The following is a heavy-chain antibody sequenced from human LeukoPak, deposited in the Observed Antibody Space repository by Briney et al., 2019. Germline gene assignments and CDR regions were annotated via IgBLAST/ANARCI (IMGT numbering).Heavy chain of an antibody. J-gene: IGHJ4*02. CDR2: ISGSGGST. CDR3: AEDSRSSYDY. Sequence: PGGSLRLSXAASGFTFSSYAMSWVRQAPGKGLEWGSAISGSGGSTYYADSVKGRFTISRDNSKNTLYLQMNSLRAEDTAVYYCAEDSRSSYDYWGQGTLVTVSS. V-gene: IGHV3-23*01. D-gene: IGHD6-6*01. CDR1: GFTFSSYA.